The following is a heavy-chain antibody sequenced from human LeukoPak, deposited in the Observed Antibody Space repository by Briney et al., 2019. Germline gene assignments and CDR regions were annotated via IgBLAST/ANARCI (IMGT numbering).Heavy chain of an antibody. J-gene: IGHJ4*02. D-gene: IGHD6-13*01. V-gene: IGHV4-34*01. CDR2: IKHSGST. CDR1: GGSFSGCY. Sequence: SETLSLTCAVYGGSFSGCYWSWIRQPPGKGLEWVGEIKHSGSTNYNPSLKSRVTISVDTSKNQFSLKLSSVTAADTAVYYCARGLVPSGIAAADPLAGGLTFDYWGQGTLVTVSS. CDR3: ARGLVPSGIAAADPLAGGLTFDY.